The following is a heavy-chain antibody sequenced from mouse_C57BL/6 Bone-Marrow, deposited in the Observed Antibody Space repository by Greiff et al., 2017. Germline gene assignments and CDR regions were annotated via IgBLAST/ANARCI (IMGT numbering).Heavy chain of an antibody. CDR3: ARRVSYWYFDV. D-gene: IGHD2-13*01. Sequence: EVKLVESGGDLVKPGGSLKLSCAASGFTFSSYGMSWVRQTPDKRLEWVATISSGGSYTYYPDSVKGRFTVARDHAKNTLYLQMSSLKSEDTAMYYCARRVSYWYFDVWGTGTTVTVSS. CDR1: GFTFSSYG. V-gene: IGHV5-6*02. J-gene: IGHJ1*03. CDR2: ISSGGSYT.